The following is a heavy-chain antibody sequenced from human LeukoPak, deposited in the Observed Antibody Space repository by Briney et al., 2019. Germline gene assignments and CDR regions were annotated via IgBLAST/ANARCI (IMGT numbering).Heavy chain of an antibody. CDR1: GGTFSSYA. CDR2: IIPIFGTA. V-gene: IGHV1-69*05. Sequence: SAKVSCKASGGTFSSYAISWVRQAPGQGLEWMGGIIPIFGTANYAQKFQGRVTITTDESTSTAYMELSSLRSEDTAVYYCARDERYAFDIWGQGTMVTVSS. CDR3: ARDERYAFDI. J-gene: IGHJ3*02.